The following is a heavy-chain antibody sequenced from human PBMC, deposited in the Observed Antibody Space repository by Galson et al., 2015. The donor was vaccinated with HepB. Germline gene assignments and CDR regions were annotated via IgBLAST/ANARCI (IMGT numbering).Heavy chain of an antibody. CDR3: AKDWGFTVAGTHWYFDL. J-gene: IGHJ2*01. CDR1: GFTLSNHA. D-gene: IGHD6-19*01. CDR2: ISFERTAT. Sequence: SLRLSCAASGFTLSNHAMHWVRQAPGKGLEWVALISFERTATYYGDSVKGRFTISRDISKNTLHLQMNSLRPEDSAVYYCAKDWGFTVAGTHWYFDLWGRGTLVTVSS. V-gene: IGHV3-33*03.